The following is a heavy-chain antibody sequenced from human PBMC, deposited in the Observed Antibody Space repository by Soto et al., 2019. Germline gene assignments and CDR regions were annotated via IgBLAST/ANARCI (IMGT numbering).Heavy chain of an antibody. Sequence: GGSLRLSCAASGFTFSSYAMSWVRQAPGKGLEWVSAISGSGGSTYYADSVKGRFTISRDNSKNTLYLQMNSLRAEDTAVYYCATPTVTTASTYYYYGMDVWGQGTTVTVSS. CDR1: GFTFSSYA. CDR3: ATPTVTTASTYYYYGMDV. V-gene: IGHV3-23*01. D-gene: IGHD4-17*01. CDR2: ISGSGGST. J-gene: IGHJ6*02.